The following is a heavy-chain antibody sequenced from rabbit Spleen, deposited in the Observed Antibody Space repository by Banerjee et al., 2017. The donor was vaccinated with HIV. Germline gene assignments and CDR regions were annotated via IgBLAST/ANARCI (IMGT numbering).Heavy chain of an antibody. D-gene: IGHD4-1*01. CDR3: ARDLTDVIGWNFGW. J-gene: IGHJ6*01. V-gene: IGHV1S40*01. CDR1: GFDLSSQYY. Sequence: QSLEESGGDLVKPGASLTLTCTASGFDLSSQYYMCWVRQAPGKGLEWIACIYTGSSGSTHYANWAKGRFTISKTSSTTVTLQMTSLTATDTATYFCARDLTDVIGWNFGWWGPGTLVTVS. CDR2: IYTGSSGST.